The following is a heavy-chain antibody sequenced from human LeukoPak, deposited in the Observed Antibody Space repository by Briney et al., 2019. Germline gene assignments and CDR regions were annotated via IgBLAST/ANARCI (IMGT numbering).Heavy chain of an antibody. Sequence: SVKVSCKASGGTFSSYAISWVRQAPGQGLEWMGGIIPIFGTTNYAQKFQGRVTITTDESTSTAYMELSSLRSEDTAVYYCARDGGYSSGWRGNWFDPWGQGTLVTVSS. J-gene: IGHJ5*02. CDR3: ARDGGYSSGWRGNWFDP. CDR2: IIPIFGTT. D-gene: IGHD6-19*01. V-gene: IGHV1-69*05. CDR1: GGTFSSYA.